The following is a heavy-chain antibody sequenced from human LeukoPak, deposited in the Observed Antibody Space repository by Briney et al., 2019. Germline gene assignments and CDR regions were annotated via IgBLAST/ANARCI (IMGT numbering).Heavy chain of an antibody. V-gene: IGHV3-23*01. CDR3: AKGSCSSTSCPLDY. Sequence: GGSLRLSCAASGFTFSGYAMSWVRQAPGKGLEWVSAISGGGYDTYYAASVKGRFTISRDISKNTLYLQMNSLRAEDTDVYYCAKGSCSSTSCPLDYWGQGTLVTVSS. J-gene: IGHJ4*02. CDR1: GFTFSGYA. D-gene: IGHD2-2*01. CDR2: ISGGGYDT.